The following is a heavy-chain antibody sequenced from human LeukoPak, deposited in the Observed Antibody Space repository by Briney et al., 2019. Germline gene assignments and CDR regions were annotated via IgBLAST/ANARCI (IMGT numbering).Heavy chain of an antibody. V-gene: IGHV4-34*01. Sequence: SETLSLTCAVYGGSFSGYYWSWIRQPPGKGLEWIGEINHSGSTNYNPSLKSRVTISVDTSKNQFSLKLSSVTAADTAVYYCARGVGYYDSSGSGALDAFDIWGQGTMVTVSS. CDR3: ARGVGYYDSSGSGALDAFDI. CDR1: GGSFSGYY. CDR2: INHSGST. J-gene: IGHJ3*02. D-gene: IGHD3-22*01.